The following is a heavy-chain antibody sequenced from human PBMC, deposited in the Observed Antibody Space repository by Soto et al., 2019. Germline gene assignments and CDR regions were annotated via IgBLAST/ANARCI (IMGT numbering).Heavy chain of an antibody. CDR2: IWYDGSNK. D-gene: IGHD3-22*01. Sequence: GGSLRLSCAASGFTFSSYGMHWVRQAPGKGLEWVAVIWYDGSNKYYADSVKGRFTISRDNSKNTLYLQMNSLRAEDTAVYYCARDDTRYYYDSSGYYSYWGQGTLVTASS. CDR3: ARDDTRYYYDSSGYYSY. V-gene: IGHV3-33*01. CDR1: GFTFSSYG. J-gene: IGHJ4*02.